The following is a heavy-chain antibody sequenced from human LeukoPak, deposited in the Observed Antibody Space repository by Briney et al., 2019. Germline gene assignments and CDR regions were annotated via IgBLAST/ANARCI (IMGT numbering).Heavy chain of an antibody. CDR2: ISSSSSYI. J-gene: IGHJ4*02. V-gene: IGHV3-21*01. CDR3: ARENEDTAMVTGTIDY. Sequence: GGSLRLSCAASGFTFSSYSMNWVRQAPGNGLEWVSSISSSSSYIYYADSVKGRFTISRDNARNSLYLQMNSLRAEDTAVYYCARENEDTAMVTGTIDYWGQGTLVTVSS. CDR1: GFTFSSYS. D-gene: IGHD5-18*01.